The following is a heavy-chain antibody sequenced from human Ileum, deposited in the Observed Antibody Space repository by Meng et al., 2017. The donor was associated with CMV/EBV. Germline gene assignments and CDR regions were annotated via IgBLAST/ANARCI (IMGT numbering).Heavy chain of an antibody. CDR1: GYTFTDYY. J-gene: IGHJ4*02. D-gene: IGHD3-10*01. CDR3: AKYTAIGARGFDY. V-gene: IGHV1-2*02. Sequence: ASGYTFTDYYIHWVRQAPGQGLEWMGWINPNTGDTNCAQKFQGRVTMTRDTSISTAYMELSSLRSDDTALYFCAKYTAIGARGFDYWGQGTLVTVSS. CDR2: INPNTGDT.